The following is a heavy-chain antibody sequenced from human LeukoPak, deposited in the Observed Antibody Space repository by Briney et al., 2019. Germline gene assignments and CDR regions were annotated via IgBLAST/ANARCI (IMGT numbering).Heavy chain of an antibody. D-gene: IGHD6-19*01. Sequence: GSVTLYCAASGFAFNFYAMSWVCQAPGKGLQWVSTINANGINTYYADSVRGRFTISRDNSKDTLYLQLNSLRAEDTAIYFCAKPISGGLAVSADWFDPWGYGSIAVVSS. CDR3: AKPISGGLAVSADWFDP. V-gene: IGHV3-23*01. J-gene: IGHJ5*02. CDR2: INANGINT. CDR1: GFAFNFYA.